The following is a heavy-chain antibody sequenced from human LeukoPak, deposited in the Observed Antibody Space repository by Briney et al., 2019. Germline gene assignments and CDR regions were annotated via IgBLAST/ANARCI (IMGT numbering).Heavy chain of an antibody. CDR2: IYSGGST. V-gene: IGHV3-66*01. CDR3: ARKTYGSEFYVDY. J-gene: IGHJ4*02. D-gene: IGHD3-10*01. Sequence: GGSLRLSCAASGFTVSSNYMSWVRQAPGKGLEWVSVIYSGGSTYYADSVKGRFTISRDSANNSLYLQMNGLRAEDTAVYFCARKTYGSEFYVDYWGQGTLVTVSS. CDR1: GFTVSSNY.